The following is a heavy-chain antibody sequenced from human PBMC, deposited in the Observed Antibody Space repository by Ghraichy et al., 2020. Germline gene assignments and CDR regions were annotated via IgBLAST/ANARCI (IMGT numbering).Heavy chain of an antibody. J-gene: IGHJ3*02. CDR1: GGSISSSSYY. Sequence: SETLSLTCTVSGGSISSSSYYWGWIRQPPGKGLEWIGSIYYSGSTYYNPSLKSRVTISVDTSKNQFSLKLSSVTAADTAVYYCARPGYCSSTSCYVFAFDIWGQGTMVTVSS. CDR2: IYYSGST. V-gene: IGHV4-39*01. D-gene: IGHD2-2*01. CDR3: ARPGYCSSTSCYVFAFDI.